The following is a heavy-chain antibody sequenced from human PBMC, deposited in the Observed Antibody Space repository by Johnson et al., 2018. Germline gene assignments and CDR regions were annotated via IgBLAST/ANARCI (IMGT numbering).Heavy chain of an antibody. CDR2: ISWNSDGSST. J-gene: IGHJ3*02. Sequence: VQLVESGGGLVQPGGSLRLSCAASGFTFSSYAMSWVRQAPGKGLEWVSGISWNSDGSSTSYADSVKGRFTISIDNAKNTLDLQMNSLRAEDKAVYYCARVREGSPPSSYDAFDIWGQGTMVTVSA. V-gene: IGHV3-74*02. D-gene: IGHD1-26*01. CDR3: ARVREGSPPSSYDAFDI. CDR1: GFTFSSYA.